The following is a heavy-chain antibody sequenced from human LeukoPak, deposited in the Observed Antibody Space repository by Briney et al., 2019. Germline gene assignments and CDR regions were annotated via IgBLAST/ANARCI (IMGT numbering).Heavy chain of an antibody. Sequence: SETLSLTCTVSGGSISGNSYYWGWTRQPPGKGLEWIGYIYYSGSTNYNPSLKSRVTMSVDTSKNQFSLKLSSVTAADTAVYYCARHDGGSYGNWFDPWGQGTLVTVSS. CDR3: ARHDGGSYGNWFDP. J-gene: IGHJ5*02. CDR1: GGSISGNSYY. CDR2: IYYSGST. V-gene: IGHV4-61*05. D-gene: IGHD1-26*01.